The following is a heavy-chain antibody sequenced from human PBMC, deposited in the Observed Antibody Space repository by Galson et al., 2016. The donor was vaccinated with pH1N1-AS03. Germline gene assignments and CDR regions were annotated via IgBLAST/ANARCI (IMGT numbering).Heavy chain of an antibody. D-gene: IGHD3-10*01. J-gene: IGHJ4*02. CDR1: GFTFSRFW. CDR3: VRQGEEY. Sequence: SLRLSCAASGFTFSRFWMSWVRQAPGKGLEWVANIKQDGSEKYYLDSVRGRFTISRDNAKNSLYLQMNSLRAEDTAVYYCVRQGEEYWGRGTLVTVSS. V-gene: IGHV3-7*01. CDR2: IKQDGSEK.